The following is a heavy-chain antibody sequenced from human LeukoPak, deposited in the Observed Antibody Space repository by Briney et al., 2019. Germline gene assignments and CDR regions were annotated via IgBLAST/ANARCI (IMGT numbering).Heavy chain of an antibody. CDR1: GFTFNTFG. CDR3: ARDVHSYYYYMDV. Sequence: GRSLRLSCAASGFTFNTFGMHWVRQAPGKGLEWMAVISFDGSEKYYADSVKGRFTISRDNAKNSLYLQMNSLRAEDTAVYYCARDVHSYYYYMDVWGKGTTVTVSS. CDR2: ISFDGSEK. V-gene: IGHV3-30*03. J-gene: IGHJ6*03.